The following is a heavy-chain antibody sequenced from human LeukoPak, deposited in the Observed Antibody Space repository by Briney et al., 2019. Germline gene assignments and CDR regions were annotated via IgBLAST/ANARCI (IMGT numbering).Heavy chain of an antibody. Sequence: PGGSLRLSCAASGFTFSSYAMSWVRQAPGKGLEWVSTISGTGRSTYYADSVKGRFTISRDNSKNTLYLQMNSLRAEDTAVYYCAKVFQRYFDYWGQGTLVTVSS. CDR2: ISGTGRST. J-gene: IGHJ4*02. CDR1: GFTFSSYA. CDR3: AKVFQRYFDY. D-gene: IGHD2/OR15-2a*01. V-gene: IGHV3-23*01.